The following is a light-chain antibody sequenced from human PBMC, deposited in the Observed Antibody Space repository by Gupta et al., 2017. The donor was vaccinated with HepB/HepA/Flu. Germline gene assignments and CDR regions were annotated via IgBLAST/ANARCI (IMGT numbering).Light chain of an antibody. J-gene: IGLJ3*02. Sequence: QSVLPQPPSASGTPGQRVTISCSGSSSNIGSGYVYWYQQLPGTAPKLLISSNNQRPSGVPDRFSGSKSGTSASLAITGLRAEDEADYHCDAWDDSRNAWVFGGGTKLTVL. CDR3: DAWDDSRNAWV. CDR2: SNN. CDR1: SSNIGSGY. V-gene: IGLV1-47*02.